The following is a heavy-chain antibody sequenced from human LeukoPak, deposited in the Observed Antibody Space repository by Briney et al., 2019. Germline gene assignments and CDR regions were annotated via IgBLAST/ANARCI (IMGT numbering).Heavy chain of an antibody. Sequence: PGGSLRLSCAASGFTFSSYAMHWVRQAPGKGLEWVAVISFDGSNKYYADSGKGRFTISRDISKNTLYLQMSSLRAEDTAVYHCARPGTMIRGGPDSFDIWGQGTMVTVSS. CDR2: ISFDGSNK. CDR1: GFTFSSYA. V-gene: IGHV3-30*04. D-gene: IGHD3-10*01. J-gene: IGHJ3*02. CDR3: ARPGTMIRGGPDSFDI.